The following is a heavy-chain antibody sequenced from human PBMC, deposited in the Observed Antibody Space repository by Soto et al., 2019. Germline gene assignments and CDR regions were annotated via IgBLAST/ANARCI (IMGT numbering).Heavy chain of an antibody. J-gene: IGHJ2*01. V-gene: IGHV3-30*03. CDR1: GFTFSSYG. CDR2: ISWDGTDQ. Sequence: QVQLVESGGGVVQPGRSLRLSCAASGFTFSSYGLHWVRQSPGKGLEWVAIISWDGTDQYYADSVKGRFTISRDHSNNTMYLQMNSLRPGDSVGYYCARAHGHYPLFWYFDLWGRCTPVTVSS. CDR3: ARAHGHYPLFWYFDL. D-gene: IGHD1-26*01.